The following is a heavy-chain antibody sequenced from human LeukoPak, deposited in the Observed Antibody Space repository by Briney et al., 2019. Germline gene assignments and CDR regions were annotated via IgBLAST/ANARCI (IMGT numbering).Heavy chain of an antibody. Sequence: GGSLRLSCAASGFSFSNYGMHWVRQVPGKGLEWVAVVSYDGSNKYYADSVKGRLTISRDNSRNTLYLQMNSLRAEDTAIYYCARVGEKYYGSGSYTLDYWGQGTLVTVSS. CDR2: VSYDGSNK. V-gene: IGHV3-30*03. J-gene: IGHJ4*02. CDR3: ARVGEKYYGSGSYTLDY. D-gene: IGHD3-10*01. CDR1: GFSFSNYG.